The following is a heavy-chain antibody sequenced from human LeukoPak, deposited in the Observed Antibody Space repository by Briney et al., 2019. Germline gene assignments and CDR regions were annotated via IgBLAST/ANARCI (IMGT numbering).Heavy chain of an antibody. CDR2: IWYDGSNK. Sequence: PGGSLRLSCVASGYTFIDYALHWVRQAPGKGLEWVAVIWYDGSNKYYADSVKGRFTISRDNSKNTLYLQMNSLRAEDTAVYYCAKEVGDSSGFDYWGQGTLVTVSS. D-gene: IGHD3-22*01. CDR3: AKEVGDSSGFDY. CDR1: GYTFIDYA. V-gene: IGHV3-33*06. J-gene: IGHJ4*02.